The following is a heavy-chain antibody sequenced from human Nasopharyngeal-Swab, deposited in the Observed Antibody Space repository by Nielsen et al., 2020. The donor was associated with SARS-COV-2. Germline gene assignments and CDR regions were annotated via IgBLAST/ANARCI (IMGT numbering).Heavy chain of an antibody. Sequence: SETLSLTCTVSGGSISSYYWSWIRQPPGKGLEWIGYIYYSGSTNSNPSLKSRVTISVDTSKNQFSLKLSSVTAADTAVYYCARPAIRFLLGNWFGPWGQGTLVTVSS. V-gene: IGHV4-59*01. CDR2: IYYSGST. CDR1: GGSISSYY. J-gene: IGHJ5*02. D-gene: IGHD3-16*01. CDR3: ARPAIRFLLGNWFGP.